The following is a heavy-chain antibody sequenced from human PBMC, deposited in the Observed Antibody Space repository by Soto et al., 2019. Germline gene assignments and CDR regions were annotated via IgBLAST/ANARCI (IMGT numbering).Heavy chain of an antibody. CDR1: GLTFRNYA. D-gene: IGHD2-8*02. CDR2: ISYDGNNK. J-gene: IGHJ6*02. CDR3: ARDRGCTSATCVEFDYYYYHGMYV. V-gene: IGHV3-30*04. Sequence: QVQLVESGGGVVQPGRSLRLSCAASGLTFRNYAMHWVRQAPGKGLEWVAIISYDGNNKYNADYVKGRFTISRDNSKNKLYLQMNSLRAEDTDVYYCARDRGCTSATCVEFDYYYYHGMYVWGQGTTVTVSS.